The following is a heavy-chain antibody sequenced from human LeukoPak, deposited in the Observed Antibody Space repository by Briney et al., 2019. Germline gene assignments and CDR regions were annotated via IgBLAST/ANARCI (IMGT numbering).Heavy chain of an antibody. CDR3: ATGEFYCDRSGYEKSFDS. V-gene: IGHV4-39*01. CDR1: GASISSGSHY. Sequence: SETLSLTCTVSGASISSGSHYWGWIRQPPGKGLEWIGSVSYSGSTFHNPSLESRVTISVDTSKNQLCLKLRSGTAADTAFYDCATGEFYCDRSGYEKSFDSWGQGTLVAVSS. D-gene: IGHD3-22*01. CDR2: VSYSGST. J-gene: IGHJ4*02.